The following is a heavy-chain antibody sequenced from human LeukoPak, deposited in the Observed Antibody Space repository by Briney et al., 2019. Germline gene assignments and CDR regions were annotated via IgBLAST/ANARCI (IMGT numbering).Heavy chain of an antibody. CDR1: GFTFSSYS. Sequence: GGSLRLSCAASGFTFSSYSMNWVRQAPGKGLEWVSSISSSSSYIYYADSVKGRFTISRDNAKNSLYLQMNSLRAEDTAVYYCARDPSNIYCSSTSCYGHAFDIWGQGTMVTVSS. D-gene: IGHD2-2*01. CDR3: ARDPSNIYCSSTSCYGHAFDI. V-gene: IGHV3-21*01. J-gene: IGHJ3*02. CDR2: ISSSSSYI.